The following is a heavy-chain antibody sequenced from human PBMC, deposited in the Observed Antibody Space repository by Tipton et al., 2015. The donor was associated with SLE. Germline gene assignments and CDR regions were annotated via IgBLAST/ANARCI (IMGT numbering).Heavy chain of an antibody. CDR2: ISGSGGST. V-gene: IGHV3-23*01. CDR3: AKLDSSGYYLDY. J-gene: IGHJ4*02. D-gene: IGHD3-22*01. CDR1: GGSISSGGYY. Sequence: LSLTCTVSGGSISSGGYYWSWIRQAPGKGLEWVSAISGSGGSTYYADSVKGRFTISRDNSKNTLYLQMSSLRAEDTAVYYCAKLDSSGYYLDYWGQGTLVTVSS.